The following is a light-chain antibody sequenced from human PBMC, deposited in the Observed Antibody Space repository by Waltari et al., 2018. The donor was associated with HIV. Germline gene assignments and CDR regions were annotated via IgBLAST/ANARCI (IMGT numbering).Light chain of an antibody. J-gene: IGKJ4*01. CDR1: QSISNW. V-gene: IGKV1-5*03. CDR3: QQYSSDPLT. Sequence: DIQMTQSLSTVSASVGDKIIITCRASQSISNWLAWFQQKPGKDPKLLCYKASNLESGVPSRFSGSGSGTEFTLTINSLQPDDFATYFCQQYSSDPLTFGRGTRVEVK. CDR2: KAS.